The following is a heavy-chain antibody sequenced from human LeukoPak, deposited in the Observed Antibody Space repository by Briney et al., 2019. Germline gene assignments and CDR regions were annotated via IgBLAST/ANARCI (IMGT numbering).Heavy chain of an antibody. CDR3: ARGLWFGDENPPYFDY. CDR1: GGPISSSSYY. CDR2: IYYSGST. V-gene: IGHV4-39*07. J-gene: IGHJ4*02. Sequence: SETLSLTCTVSGGPISSSSYYWGWIRQPPGKGLEWIGSIYYSGSTNYNPSLKSRVTISVDTSKNQFSLKLSSVTAADTALYYCARGLWFGDENPPYFDYWGQGTLVTVSS. D-gene: IGHD3-10*01.